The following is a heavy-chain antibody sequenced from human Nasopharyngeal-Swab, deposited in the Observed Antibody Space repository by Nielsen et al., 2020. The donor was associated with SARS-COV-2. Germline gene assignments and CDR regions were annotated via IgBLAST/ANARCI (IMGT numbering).Heavy chain of an antibody. J-gene: IGHJ4*02. CDR3: ATDYVETRDY. CDR2: ISSSSSYI. V-gene: IGHV3-21*01. D-gene: IGHD4-17*01. Sequence: VRQAPGKGLEWVSSISSSSSYIYYADSVKGRFTISRGNAKNSLYLQMNSLRAEDTAVYYCATDYVETRDYWGQGTLVTVSS.